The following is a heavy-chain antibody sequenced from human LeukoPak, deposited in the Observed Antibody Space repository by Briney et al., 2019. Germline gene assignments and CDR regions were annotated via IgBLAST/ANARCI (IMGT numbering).Heavy chain of an antibody. V-gene: IGHV3-11*01. D-gene: IGHD3-16*01. J-gene: IGHJ6*02. CDR2: ISGSGENK. CDR1: GFKFSDYY. CDR3: ARVETDIITRPPQIYYYYYGMDV. Sequence: GGSLRLSCAASGFKFSDYYMSWIRQAPGKGLEWVSYISGSGENKYYADSMKGRFTISRDNAKNSLYLQMNSLRAEDRAVYYCARVETDIITRPPQIYYYYYGMDVWGQGTTVTVS.